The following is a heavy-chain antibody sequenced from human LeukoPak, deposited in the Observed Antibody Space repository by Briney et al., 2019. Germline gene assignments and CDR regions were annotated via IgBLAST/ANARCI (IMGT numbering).Heavy chain of an antibody. CDR1: GYTFSSYG. J-gene: IGHJ4*02. Sequence: GGSLRLSCAVSGYTFSSYGMHWVRQAPGKGLEWVAFIRYDGSNKYYADSVKGRFTTSRDNSKNTLYLQMNSLRAEDSAVYYCAKGLSYSSSSALAWGLGTLVTVSS. D-gene: IGHD6-6*01. V-gene: IGHV3-30*02. CDR2: IRYDGSNK. CDR3: AKGLSYSSSSALA.